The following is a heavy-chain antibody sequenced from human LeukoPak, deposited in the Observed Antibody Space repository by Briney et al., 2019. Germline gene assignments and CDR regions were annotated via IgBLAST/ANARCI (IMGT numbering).Heavy chain of an antibody. CDR1: GGSFSGYY. D-gene: IGHD3-9*01. CDR3: ARGPTLTGYYFSFDY. J-gene: IGHJ4*02. Sequence: SETLSLTCAVYGGSFSGYYWSWIRQPPGKGLEWIGEINHSGSTNYNPSLKSRVTISVDTSKNQFSLKLSSVTAADTAVYYCARGPTLTGYYFSFDYWGQGTLVTVSS. V-gene: IGHV4-34*01. CDR2: INHSGST.